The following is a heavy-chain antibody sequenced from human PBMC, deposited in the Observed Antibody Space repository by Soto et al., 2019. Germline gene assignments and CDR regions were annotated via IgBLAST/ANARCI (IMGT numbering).Heavy chain of an antibody. CDR3: AKGHGSGYYALDY. J-gene: IGHJ4*02. Sequence: GGSLRLSCAASGFTFSSYGMHWVRQAPGKGLEWVAVISYDGSNKYYADSVKGRFTISRDNSKNTLYLQMNSLRAEDTAVYYCAKGHGSGYYALDYWGQGTLVTVSS. CDR1: GFTFSSYG. CDR2: ISYDGSNK. D-gene: IGHD3-22*01. V-gene: IGHV3-30*18.